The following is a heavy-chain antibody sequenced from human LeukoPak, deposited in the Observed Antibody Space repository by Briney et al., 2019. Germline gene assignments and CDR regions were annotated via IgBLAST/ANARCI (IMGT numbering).Heavy chain of an antibody. CDR1: GYTFTSYG. Sequence: ASVKVSCKASGYTFTSYGISWVRQAPGQGLEWMGWISAYNGNTNYAQKLQGRVTMTTDTSTSTAYMELRSLRSDDTAVYYCARLAGGLLWFGEFHYWGQGTLVTVSS. V-gene: IGHV1-18*01. CDR2: ISAYNGNT. D-gene: IGHD3-10*01. J-gene: IGHJ4*02. CDR3: ARLAGGLLWFGEFHY.